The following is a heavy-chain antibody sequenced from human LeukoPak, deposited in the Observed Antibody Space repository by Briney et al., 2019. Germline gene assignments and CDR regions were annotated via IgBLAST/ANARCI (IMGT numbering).Heavy chain of an antibody. V-gene: IGHV5-51*01. Sequence: GESLKISCKGSGYSFIRHWIGWVRQMPGKGLEWMGIVYPGDSDTRYSPSFQGQVTISADKSTDTAYLRWNTLKASDTAIYYCARSGDGFDDAFDIWGQGTLVAVSS. CDR1: GYSFIRHW. CDR2: VYPGDSDT. D-gene: IGHD2-21*01. CDR3: ARSGDGFDDAFDI. J-gene: IGHJ3*02.